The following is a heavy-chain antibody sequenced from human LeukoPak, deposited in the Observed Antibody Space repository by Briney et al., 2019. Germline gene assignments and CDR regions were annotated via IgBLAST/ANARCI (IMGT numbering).Heavy chain of an antibody. V-gene: IGHV4-34*01. D-gene: IGHD3-10*01. Sequence: PSETLSLTCTVYGGSVTGYYWSWIRQSPGKGLMWIGEVNHDGGTNYNPSLKSRVTISIDTSKKQFSLKLRSASAADAAVYYCARMGREFQGAGRYRARPFDVWGQGTPVTVSS. CDR3: ARMGREFQGAGRYRARPFDV. CDR2: VNHDGGT. J-gene: IGHJ4*02. CDR1: GGSVTGYY.